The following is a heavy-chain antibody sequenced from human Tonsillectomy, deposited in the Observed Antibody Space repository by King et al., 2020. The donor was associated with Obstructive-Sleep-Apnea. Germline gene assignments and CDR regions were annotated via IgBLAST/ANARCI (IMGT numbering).Heavy chain of an antibody. CDR2: IHSSGTT. Sequence: VQLQESGPGLVKPSETLSLTCTVSGASFTSYYWTWIRQPPGKGLEWIGYIHSSGTTNYNPSLKNRVAMSIDPSKNQFSLNLSSVTAADTAVYYCARDVRRGNAEFDSWGQGTLITVSS. J-gene: IGHJ4*02. CDR3: ARDVRRGNAEFDS. D-gene: IGHD3-16*01. V-gene: IGHV4-59*01. CDR1: GASFTSYY.